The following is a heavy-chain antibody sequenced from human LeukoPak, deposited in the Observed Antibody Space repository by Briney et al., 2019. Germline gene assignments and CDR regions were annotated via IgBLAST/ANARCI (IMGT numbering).Heavy chain of an antibody. CDR3: ARMMLVATIWFDP. CDR1: GFTFSGSA. Sequence: GGSLRLSCAASGFTFSGSAMHWVRQASGKGLEWVGRIRSKANSYATAYAASVKGRFTISRDDSKNTAYLQMNSLRAEDTAVYYCARMMLVATIWFDPWGQGTLVTVSS. J-gene: IGHJ5*02. CDR2: IRSKANSYAT. V-gene: IGHV3-73*01. D-gene: IGHD5-12*01.